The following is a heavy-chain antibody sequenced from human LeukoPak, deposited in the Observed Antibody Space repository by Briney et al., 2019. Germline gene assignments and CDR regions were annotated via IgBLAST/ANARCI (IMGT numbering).Heavy chain of an antibody. D-gene: IGHD6-19*01. CDR1: GGTFSSYA. V-gene: IGHV1-69*13. J-gene: IGHJ6*02. CDR3: ARPSVQSSGWYGYYYYGMDV. CDR2: IIPIFDTA. Sequence: SVKVSCKASGGTFSSYAISWVRQAPGQGLEWMGGIIPIFDTANYAQKFQGRVTITADESTSTAYMELSSLRSEDTAVYYCARPSVQSSGWYGYYYYGMDVWGQGTTVTVSS.